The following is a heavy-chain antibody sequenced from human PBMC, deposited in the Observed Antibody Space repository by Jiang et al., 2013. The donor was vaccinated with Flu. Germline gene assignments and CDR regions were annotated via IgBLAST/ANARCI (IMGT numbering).Heavy chain of an antibody. J-gene: IGHJ2*01. Sequence: LLKPSETLSLTCTVSGGSISSSSYYWGLDPPAPREGLEWIGSIYYSGSTYYNPSLKSRVTISVDTSKNQFSLKLSSVTAADTAVYYCARGGTIVVVPAAIRTRYFDLWGRGTLVTVSS. CDR3: ARGGTIVVVPAAIRTRYFDL. V-gene: IGHV4-39*01. CDR1: GGSISSSSYY. D-gene: IGHD2-2*01. CDR2: IYYSGST.